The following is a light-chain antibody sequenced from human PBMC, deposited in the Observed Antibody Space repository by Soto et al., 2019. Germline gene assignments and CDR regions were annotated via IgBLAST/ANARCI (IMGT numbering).Light chain of an antibody. J-gene: IGKJ4*01. CDR3: QQYYSSPLT. CDR2: AAS. Sequence: DIQLTQSPSFLSASVGDRGTITCRASQGISSYLAWYQQKPGKAPKLLIYAASTLQSGVPSRFRGSGSGTDFTLTISCLQSEDFATYYCQQYYSSPLTFGGGTKVDIK. V-gene: IGKV1-9*01. CDR1: QGISSY.